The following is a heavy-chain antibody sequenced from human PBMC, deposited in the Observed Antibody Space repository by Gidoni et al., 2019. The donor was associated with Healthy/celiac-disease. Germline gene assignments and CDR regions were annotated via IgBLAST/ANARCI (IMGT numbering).Heavy chain of an antibody. Sequence: QVQLVESGGGGVKPGRALRLSCAAAGCTYRSDGMHWVRQAPGKGLEWVAVIWYDGSNKYYAYSVKVRFTISRDNSKTTLYLQMNSLSAEDTAVYYCARPGGVPAGIGGMDVWGQGTTVTVSS. CDR3: ARPGGVPAGIGGMDV. J-gene: IGHJ6*02. CDR2: IWYDGSNK. CDR1: GCTYRSDG. D-gene: IGHD2-2*01. V-gene: IGHV3-33*01.